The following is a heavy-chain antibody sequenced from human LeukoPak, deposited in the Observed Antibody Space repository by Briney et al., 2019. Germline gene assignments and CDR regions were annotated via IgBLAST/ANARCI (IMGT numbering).Heavy chain of an antibody. Sequence: GASVKVSCKASGYTFTSYDINWVRQATGQGLEWMGWMNPNSGNTGYAQKFQGRVTMTRNTSISTAYMELSSLRSEDTAVYYCARAAQRSGITMVRGVLGYWGQGTLVTVSS. CDR1: GYTFTSYD. V-gene: IGHV1-8*01. CDR2: MNPNSGNT. J-gene: IGHJ4*02. CDR3: ARAAQRSGITMVRGVLGY. D-gene: IGHD3-10*01.